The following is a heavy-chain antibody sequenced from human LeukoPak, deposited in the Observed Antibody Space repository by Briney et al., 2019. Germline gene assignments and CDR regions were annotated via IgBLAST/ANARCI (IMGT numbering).Heavy chain of an antibody. Sequence: GGSLRLSCATSGFIFSRYWMSWVRQAPGKGLEWVANINQDESEKNYVDSVKGRFTISRDNAKNSLDLQMNSLRAEDTAVYYCARDVHGGAFDYWGRGTLVTVSS. CDR1: GFIFSRYW. CDR3: ARDVHGGAFDY. V-gene: IGHV3-7*01. D-gene: IGHD2-15*01. CDR2: INQDESEK. J-gene: IGHJ4*02.